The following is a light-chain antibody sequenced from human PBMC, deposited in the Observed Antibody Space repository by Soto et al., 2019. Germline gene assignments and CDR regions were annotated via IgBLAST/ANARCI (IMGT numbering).Light chain of an antibody. CDR2: DAS. J-gene: IGKJ2*01. CDR1: QSISSW. CDR3: QQYNSYPYT. Sequence: DIQMTQSPSTLSASVGDRVTITCRASQSISSWLAWYQQKPGKAPKLLIYDASSLESGVPSRFSGSGSGTELTLTISSLQPEDFAAYYCQQYNSYPYTFGQGTKLEIK. V-gene: IGKV1-5*01.